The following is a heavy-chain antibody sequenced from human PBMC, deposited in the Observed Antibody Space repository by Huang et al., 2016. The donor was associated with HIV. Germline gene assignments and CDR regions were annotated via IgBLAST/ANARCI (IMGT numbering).Heavy chain of an antibody. Sequence: EVQLMESGGGLVQPGGSLRLSCAASGFTFSTYNMNWVRQAPGKGVAWCSYMTSSSGSINYAHAVKGRFTIARDNAKNSLYLQMNSLRAEDTAVYYCARFGSYYYGSGSYLDAFDIWGQGTMVTVSS. CDR3: ARFGSYYYGSGSYLDAFDI. CDR2: MTSSSGSI. CDR1: GFTFSTYN. D-gene: IGHD3-10*01. J-gene: IGHJ3*02. V-gene: IGHV3-48*01.